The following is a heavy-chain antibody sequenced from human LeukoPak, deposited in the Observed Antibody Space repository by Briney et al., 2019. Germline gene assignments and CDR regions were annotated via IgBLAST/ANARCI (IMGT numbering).Heavy chain of an antibody. CDR3: VRGKVGTGFDF. V-gene: IGHV4-4*07. Sequence: SETLSLTCTVSGISIRSCYWTWIGQPAGKGLGWSGRIYIRGGNKYNPSLKSRVTISAETSKNRFSLKLSSVTAAGTPGYNCVRGKVGTGFDFWGRGTRVSVSS. D-gene: IGHD2-21*02. J-gene: IGHJ4*02. CDR1: GISIRSCY. CDR2: IYIRGGN.